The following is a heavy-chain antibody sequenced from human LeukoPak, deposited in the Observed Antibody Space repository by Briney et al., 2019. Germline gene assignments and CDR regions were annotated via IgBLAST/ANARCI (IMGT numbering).Heavy chain of an antibody. V-gene: IGHV3-20*04. CDR2: INWNGGST. CDR1: GFTFDDYG. Sequence: PGGSLRPSCGASGFTFDDYGMSWVRQAPGKGLEWVSGINWNGGSTGYADSVKGRLTISRDNAKNSLYLQMNSLRAEDTALYYCARDYSSGWYDAFDIWGQGTMVTVSS. D-gene: IGHD6-19*01. J-gene: IGHJ3*02. CDR3: ARDYSSGWYDAFDI.